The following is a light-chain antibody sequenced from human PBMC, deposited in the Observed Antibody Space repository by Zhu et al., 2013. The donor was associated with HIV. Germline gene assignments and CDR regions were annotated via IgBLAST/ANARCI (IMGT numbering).Light chain of an antibody. CDR3: QQSYSTIFT. J-gene: IGKJ3*01. CDR1: QSISSY. CDR2: AAS. V-gene: IGKV1-39*01. Sequence: DIQMTQSPSSLSASIGDRVTITCRASQSISSYLNWYQQKPGTAPKLLIYAASSLQSGVPSRFSGSGSGTDFTLTISSLQPEDFATYYCQQSYSTIFTFGPGTKVDIK.